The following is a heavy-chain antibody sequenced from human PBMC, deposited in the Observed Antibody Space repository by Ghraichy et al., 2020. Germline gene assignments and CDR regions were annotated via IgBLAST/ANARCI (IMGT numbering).Heavy chain of an antibody. J-gene: IGHJ6*02. CDR2: IYYSGST. Sequence: SETLSLTCTVSGGSISSYYWSWIRQPPGKGLEWIGYIYYSGSTNYNPSLKSRVTISVDTSKNQFSLKLSSVTAADTAVYYCARDYGRVTSSSSRPHYYYYGMDVWGQGTTVTVSS. CDR1: GGSISSYY. CDR3: ARDYGRVTSSSSRPHYYYYGMDV. V-gene: IGHV4-59*01. D-gene: IGHD6-6*01.